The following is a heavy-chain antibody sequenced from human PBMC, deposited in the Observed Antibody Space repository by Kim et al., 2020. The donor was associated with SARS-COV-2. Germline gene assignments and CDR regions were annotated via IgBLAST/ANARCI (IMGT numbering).Heavy chain of an antibody. Sequence: GGSLRLSCAASGFTVSSNYMSWVRQAPGKGLEWVSVIYSGGSTYYADSVKGRFTISRDNSKNTLYLQMNSLRAEDTAVYYCAREVRATYYYDSSGYYRISWGQGTLVTVSS. CDR2: IYSGGST. CDR3: AREVRATYYYDSSGYYRIS. V-gene: IGHV3-66*01. D-gene: IGHD3-22*01. CDR1: GFTVSSNY. J-gene: IGHJ4*02.